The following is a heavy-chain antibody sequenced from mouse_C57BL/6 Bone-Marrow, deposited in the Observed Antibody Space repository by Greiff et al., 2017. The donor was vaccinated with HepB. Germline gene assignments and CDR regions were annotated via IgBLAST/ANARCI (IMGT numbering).Heavy chain of an antibody. Sequence: QVQLQQPGAELVMPGASVKLSCKASGYTFTSYWMHWVKQRPGQGLEWIGEIYPSDSYTNYNQKFKGKSTLTVDTSSSTAYMQVSSLTSEDSAVYYCAREGLYWAPTAWFAYWGQGTLVTVSA. D-gene: IGHD6-5*01. CDR1: GYTFTSYW. J-gene: IGHJ3*01. CDR3: AREGLYWAPTAWFAY. CDR2: IYPSDSYT. V-gene: IGHV1-69*01.